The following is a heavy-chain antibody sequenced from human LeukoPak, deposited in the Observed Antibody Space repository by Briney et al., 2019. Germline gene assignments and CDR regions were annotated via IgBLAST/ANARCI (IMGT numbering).Heavy chain of an antibody. J-gene: IGHJ6*02. Sequence: ASVKVSCKASGYTFTSYGISWVRQAPGQGLEWMGWISAYNGNTNYAQKLQGRVTMTTDTSTSTAYMELRSLRSDDTAVYYCARADICGHCVGASNYGMDVWGQGTTVTVSS. V-gene: IGHV1-18*01. CDR2: ISAYNGNT. CDR3: ARADICGHCVGASNYGMDV. D-gene: IGHD2-21*01. CDR1: GYTFTSYG.